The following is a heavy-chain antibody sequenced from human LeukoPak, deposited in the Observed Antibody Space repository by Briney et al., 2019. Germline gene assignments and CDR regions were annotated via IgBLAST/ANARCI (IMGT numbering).Heavy chain of an antibody. J-gene: IGHJ6*03. CDR3: ARQTMIRGGNPSYYYYYYMDV. V-gene: IGHV1-2*02. Sequence: ASVKVSCKASGYTFTGYYMHWVRQAPGQGLEWMGWINPNSGGTNYAQKFQGRVTMTRDTSTSTAYMELRSLRSDDTAVYYCARQTMIRGGNPSYYYYYYMDVWGKGTTVTVSS. CDR1: GYTFTGYY. D-gene: IGHD3-10*01. CDR2: INPNSGGT.